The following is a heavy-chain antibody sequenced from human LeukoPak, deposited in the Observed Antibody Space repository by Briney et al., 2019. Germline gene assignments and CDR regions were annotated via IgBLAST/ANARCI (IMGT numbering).Heavy chain of an antibody. D-gene: IGHD6-6*01. V-gene: IGHV3-30-3*01. Sequence: GGSLRLSCAASGFTFSSYAMHWVRQAPGKGLEWVAVISYDGSNRYYADSVKGRFTISRDNSKNTLYLQMNSQRAEDTAVYYCARDKELVSYYFDYWGQGTLVTVSS. J-gene: IGHJ4*02. CDR2: ISYDGSNR. CDR1: GFTFSSYA. CDR3: ARDKELVSYYFDY.